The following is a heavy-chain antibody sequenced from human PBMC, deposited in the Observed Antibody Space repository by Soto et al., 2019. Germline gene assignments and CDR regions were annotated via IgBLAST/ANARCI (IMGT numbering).Heavy chain of an antibody. CDR2: ISGSGGTT. J-gene: IGHJ4*02. Sequence: EVQLLESGGGLVQPGGSLRLSCAGSGFTFNNYGMSWVRQAPWKGLEWVSAISGSGGTTYYADSVRGRFTISRDNAKNTLYLQINSLSVEDKALYYFAKDHRDCGQGTLVTVSS. V-gene: IGHV3-23*01. CDR1: GFTFNNYG. CDR3: AKDHRD.